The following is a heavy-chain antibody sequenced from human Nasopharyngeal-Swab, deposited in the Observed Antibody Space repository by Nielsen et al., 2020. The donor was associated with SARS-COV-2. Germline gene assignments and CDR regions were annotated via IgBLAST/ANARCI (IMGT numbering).Heavy chain of an antibody. V-gene: IGHV3-23*01. CDR1: GFTFSSYA. CDR3: AKDIFLRLGELSPRSFDFDY. J-gene: IGHJ4*02. Sequence: ETLSLTCAASGFTFSSYAMSWVRQAPGKGLEWVSAISGSGGSTYYADSVKGRFTISRDNSKNTLYLQMNSLRAEDTAVYYCAKDIFLRLGELSPRSFDFDYWGQGTLVTVSS. CDR2: ISGSGGST. D-gene: IGHD3-16*02.